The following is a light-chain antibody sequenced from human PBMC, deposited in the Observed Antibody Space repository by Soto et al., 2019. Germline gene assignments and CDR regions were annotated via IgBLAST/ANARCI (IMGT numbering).Light chain of an antibody. CDR2: GNS. Sequence: QSVLTQPPSVSGAPGQRVTISCTGSSSTIGAGYGVHWYQQLPGTAPKLLIYGNSNRPSGVPDRFSGSKSGTSASLAITGLQAEDEADYYCQSYDISLSVVFGGGTKLTVL. CDR1: SSTIGAGYG. V-gene: IGLV1-40*01. J-gene: IGLJ2*01. CDR3: QSYDISLSVV.